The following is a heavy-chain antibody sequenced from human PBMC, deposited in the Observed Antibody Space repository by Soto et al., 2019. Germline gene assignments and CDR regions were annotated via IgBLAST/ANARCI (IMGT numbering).Heavy chain of an antibody. J-gene: IGHJ4*02. CDR2: IKQDGSEK. Sequence: GGSLRLSCAASGFTFSSYWMSWVRQAPGKGLEWVANIKQDGSEKYYVDSVKGRFTISRDNAKNSLYLQMNSLRAEDTAVYYCARLLIYGDYTFDYWGQGTLVTVSS. V-gene: IGHV3-7*01. D-gene: IGHD4-17*01. CDR3: ARLLIYGDYTFDY. CDR1: GFTFSSYW.